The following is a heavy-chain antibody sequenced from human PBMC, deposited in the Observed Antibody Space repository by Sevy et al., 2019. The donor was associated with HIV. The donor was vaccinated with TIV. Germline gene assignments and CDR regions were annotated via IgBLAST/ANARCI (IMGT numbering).Heavy chain of an antibody. D-gene: IGHD6-13*01. CDR2: IYHSGST. CDR1: GGSISSGGHS. CDR3: ASSAAGGTMGGLNWFDP. V-gene: IGHV4-30-2*01. Sequence: SETLSLTCAVSGGSISSGGHSWSWIRQPPGKGLEWIGYIYHSGSTYYNPSLKSRVTISVDRSKNQFSLKLSSVTAAGTARDYRASSAAGGTMGGLNWFDPWGQGTLVTVSS. J-gene: IGHJ5*02.